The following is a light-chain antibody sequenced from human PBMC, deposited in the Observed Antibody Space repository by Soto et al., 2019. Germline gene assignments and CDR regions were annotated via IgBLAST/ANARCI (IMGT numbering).Light chain of an antibody. CDR1: SSDVGGYDY. CDR3: SSYAGSNNFV. CDR2: EVT. V-gene: IGLV2-8*01. Sequence: QSPLTQPPSASGSPGQSVTISCTGTSSDVGGYDYVSWYQQHPGKAPKLMIYEVTKRPSGVPDRFSGSKSGNTASLTVSGLQAEGEADYYCSSYAGSNNFVFGTGTKVTVL. J-gene: IGLJ1*01.